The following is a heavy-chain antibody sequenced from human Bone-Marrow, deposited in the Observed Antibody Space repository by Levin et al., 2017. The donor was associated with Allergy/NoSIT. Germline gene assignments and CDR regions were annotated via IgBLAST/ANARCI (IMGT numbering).Heavy chain of an antibody. D-gene: IGHD3-22*01. J-gene: IGHJ6*02. CDR3: ARGGVENSSGYYSTYYYYGMDV. Sequence: ASVKVSCKASGYTFTSYDINWVRQATGQGLEWMGWMNPNSGNTGYAQKFQGRVTMTRNTSISTAYMELSSLRSEDTAVYYCARGGVENSSGYYSTYYYYGMDVWGQGTTVTVSS. CDR2: MNPNSGNT. V-gene: IGHV1-8*01. CDR1: GYTFTSYD.